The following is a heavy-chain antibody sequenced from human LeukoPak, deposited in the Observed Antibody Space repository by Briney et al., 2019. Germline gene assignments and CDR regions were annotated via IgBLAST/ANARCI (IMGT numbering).Heavy chain of an antibody. J-gene: IGHJ4*02. Sequence: SETLSLTCAVYGGSFSGYYWSWIRQPPGKGLEWIGEINHSGSTNYNPSLKSRVTISVDTSKNQFSLKLSSVTAADTAVYYCARGLVHSYDYGGRDYWGQGTLVTVPS. V-gene: IGHV4-34*01. D-gene: IGHD4-23*01. CDR2: INHSGST. CDR3: ARGLVHSYDYGGRDY. CDR1: GGSFSGYY.